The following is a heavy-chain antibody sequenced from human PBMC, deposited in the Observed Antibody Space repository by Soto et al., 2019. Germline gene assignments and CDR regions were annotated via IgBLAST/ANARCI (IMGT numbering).Heavy chain of an antibody. V-gene: IGHV3-23*01. CDR2: ITGSGDRT. J-gene: IGHJ5*01. Sequence: EVQLLESGGGLVQPGGSLRLSCAASGFTFSSYALSWVRQAPGKGLEWVSAITGSGDRTYYADSVKGRLTISRDDSKNTLSLEMNSLRAEDTAVYYRAIGLGSGSYAASDSWGQGTLVTVSS. CDR3: AIGLGSGSYAASDS. D-gene: IGHD1-26*01. CDR1: GFTFSSYA.